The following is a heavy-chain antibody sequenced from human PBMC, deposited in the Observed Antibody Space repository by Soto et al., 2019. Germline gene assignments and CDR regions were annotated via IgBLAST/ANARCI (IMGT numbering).Heavy chain of an antibody. Sequence: QVPLVQSGAEMTKPGASVTVSCKASGYNFSNYGISWVRQAPGQGLQWMGWVSGYNGNTNYAHKFQGRVTMTTDTSTTTAYIELRSLRSDDTAVYYCARDIVVGTPAIPLPFYPYDGMDVWGQGTTVTVSS. J-gene: IGHJ6*02. V-gene: IGHV1-18*04. CDR2: VSGYNGNT. CDR1: GYNFSNYG. D-gene: IGHD2-2*02. CDR3: ARDIVVGTPAIPLPFYPYDGMDV.